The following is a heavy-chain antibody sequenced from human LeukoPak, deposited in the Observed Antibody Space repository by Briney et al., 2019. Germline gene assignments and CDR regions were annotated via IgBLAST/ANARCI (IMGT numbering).Heavy chain of an antibody. V-gene: IGHV3-66*01. J-gene: IGHJ4*02. CDR1: GFTGSSKY. CDR2: TYSGGDT. Sequence: GGSLRLSCAASGFTGSSKYMTWVRQAPGKGLEWLSATYSGGDTYYADFVRGRFTISRDNSKNMVFLQMRSLRAEDTAVYYCVRDRSASSDYYALGYWGQGTLVTVSS. D-gene: IGHD3-22*01. CDR3: VRDRSASSDYYALGY.